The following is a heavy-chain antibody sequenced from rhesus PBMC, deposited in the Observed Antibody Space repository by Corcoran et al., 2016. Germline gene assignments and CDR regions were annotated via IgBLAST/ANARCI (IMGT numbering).Heavy chain of an antibody. CDR2: IDGNSAGT. J-gene: IGHJ4*01. CDR1: GGSIRGYY. D-gene: IGHD3-3*01. Sequence: QVQLQESGPGLVKPSETLSLTCTVSGGSIRGYYWSWIRQPPGKGLGWVGNIDGNSAGTNYNPSLKSRVTISKDTSKNQFSLKLSSVTAADTAVYYCARLYYNIWTGYYRFYFDYWGQGVLVTVSS. V-gene: IGHV4-81*01. CDR3: ARLYYNIWTGYYRFYFDY.